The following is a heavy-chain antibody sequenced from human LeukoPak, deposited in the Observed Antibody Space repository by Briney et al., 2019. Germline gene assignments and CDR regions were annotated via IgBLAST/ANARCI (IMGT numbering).Heavy chain of an antibody. CDR2: IIPIFGTA. CDR1: GGTFSSYA. CDR3: AREGWYYGSGNYYWFDP. V-gene: IGHV1-69*05. Sequence: SVKVSCKASGGTFSSYAISWVRQAPGQGLEWMGGIIPIFGTANYAQKFQGRVTITTDESTSTAYMELSSLRSDDTAVYYCAREGWYYGSGNYYWFDPWGQGTLVTVSS. J-gene: IGHJ5*02. D-gene: IGHD3-10*01.